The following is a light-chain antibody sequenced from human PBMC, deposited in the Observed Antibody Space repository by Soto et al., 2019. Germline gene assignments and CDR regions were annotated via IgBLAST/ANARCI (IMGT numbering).Light chain of an antibody. CDR1: SSDVGGYNY. V-gene: IGLV2-14*01. CDR2: DVT. Sequence: QSALTQPASVSESPGQSITIPCTGTSSDVGGYNYVSWYQQYPGKAPKLMIYDVTNRPSGVSNRFSGSKSGNTASLTISGLQAEDEAIYYCSSYTGSSTLVVFGGGTKLTVL. J-gene: IGLJ2*01. CDR3: SSYTGSSTLVV.